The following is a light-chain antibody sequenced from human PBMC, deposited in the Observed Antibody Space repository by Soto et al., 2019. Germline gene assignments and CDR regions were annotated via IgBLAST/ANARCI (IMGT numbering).Light chain of an antibody. CDR2: YDR. CDR3: QVWDYSVDHPI. CDR1: NIGSKS. V-gene: IGLV3-21*04. J-gene: IGLJ1*01. Sequence: SYELTQPPSVSVAPGKTATITCGGDNIGSKSVHWYQQKPGQAPVLVIYYDRDRPSGIPERFSGSNSGNTATLTINRVEAGDEADYSCQVWDYSVDHPIFGTGTKLTVL.